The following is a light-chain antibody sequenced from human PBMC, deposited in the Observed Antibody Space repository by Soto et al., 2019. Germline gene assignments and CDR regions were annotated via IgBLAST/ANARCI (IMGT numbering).Light chain of an antibody. CDR3: SSYTTSRTSV. Sequence: QSVLTQPASVSGSPGQTITISCTGTSSDGGGYNNVSWYQQHPGKAPKLMIYDVSNRPSGVSNRFSGSKSGNTASLTISGLQAEDEADYYCSSYTTSRTSVFGTGTKVTVL. CDR1: SSDGGGYNN. CDR2: DVS. V-gene: IGLV2-14*01. J-gene: IGLJ1*01.